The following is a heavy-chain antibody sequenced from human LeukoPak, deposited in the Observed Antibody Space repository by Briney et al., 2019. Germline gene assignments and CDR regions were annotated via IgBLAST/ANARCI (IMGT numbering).Heavy chain of an antibody. D-gene: IGHD1-1*01. CDR3: AKGVPPIS. CDR1: GFTFDDYA. Sequence: PGRSLRLSCAASGFTFDDYAMHWVRQSPGKGLEWVSGISWNSGFTEYADSVKGRFTISRDNAKNSLYLEMNSLRADDTALYYCAKGVPPISWGQGTLVIVSS. V-gene: IGHV3-9*01. CDR2: ISWNSGFT. J-gene: IGHJ4*02.